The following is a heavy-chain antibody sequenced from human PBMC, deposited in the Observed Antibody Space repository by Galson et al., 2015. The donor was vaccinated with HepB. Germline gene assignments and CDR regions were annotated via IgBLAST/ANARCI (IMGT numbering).Heavy chain of an antibody. CDR3: AINGGLELLNWFDP. J-gene: IGHJ5*02. CDR1: GDTFGSKG. V-gene: IGHV1-69*13. CDR2: ITPIFGSA. Sequence: SVKVSCKASGDTFGSKGISWVRQAPGQGLEWMGGITPIFGSANYAQKFQGRVTITADGSTATAYMELSSLRSDDTAVYYCAINGGLELLNWFDPWGQGTLVTVSS. D-gene: IGHD1-7*01.